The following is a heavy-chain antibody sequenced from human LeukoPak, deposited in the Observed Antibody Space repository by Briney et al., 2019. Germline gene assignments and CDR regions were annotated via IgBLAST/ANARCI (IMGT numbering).Heavy chain of an antibody. CDR2: IDDDGAGT. D-gene: IGHD2-2*01. Sequence: AGGSLRLSCAASGFPFSGYWMHWVRQAPGKGLVWVSRIDDDGAGTTYADSVKGRFTISRDNAKNTLYLQMNSLRVDDTAVYYCARPYYCSTTSCSYGLAYWGQGTLVTVSS. J-gene: IGHJ4*02. CDR1: GFPFSGYW. V-gene: IGHV3-74*01. CDR3: ARPYYCSTTSCSYGLAY.